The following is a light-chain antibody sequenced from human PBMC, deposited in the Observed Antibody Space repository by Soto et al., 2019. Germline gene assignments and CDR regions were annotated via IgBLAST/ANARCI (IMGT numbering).Light chain of an antibody. Sequence: IVLTQAPGTLPLSPGERANLSCSASQSVSSSYLAWYQQKPGQAPRLLIYGASSRATGIPARFSGSGRGSGTDFTLTISSLHPEDFAVYYCLQDYHLPITFGQGTRLEI. CDR3: LQDYHLPIT. V-gene: IGKV3D-7*01. CDR1: QSVSSSY. J-gene: IGKJ5*01. CDR2: GAS.